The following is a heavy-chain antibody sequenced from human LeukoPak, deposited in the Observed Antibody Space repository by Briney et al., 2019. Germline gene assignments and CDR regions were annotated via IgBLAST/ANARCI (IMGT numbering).Heavy chain of an antibody. CDR2: INHSGST. V-gene: IGHV4-34*01. Sequence: PSETLSLTCAVYGGSLSGYYWSWIRQPPGKGLEWIGEINHSGSTNYNPSLKSRVTISVDTSKNQFSLKLSSVTAADTAVYYCARARSSGWFDYWGQGTLVTVSS. CDR3: ARARSSGWFDY. D-gene: IGHD6-19*01. J-gene: IGHJ4*02. CDR1: GGSLSGYY.